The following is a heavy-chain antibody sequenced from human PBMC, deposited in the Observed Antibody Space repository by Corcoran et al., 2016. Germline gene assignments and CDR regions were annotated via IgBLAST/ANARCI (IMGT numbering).Heavy chain of an antibody. D-gene: IGHD2-15*01. CDR1: GFTFSNAW. Sequence: EVQLVESGGGLAKPGGSLRLSCAVSGFTFSNAWINWVRQAPGKGLEWVGRIKSKTDGGTTDYAAPVKGRFTISRDDSKNTLCLQMNSLRTEDTAVYYCTTAKLGVGAADYWGQGTLVTVSS. CDR3: TTAKLGVGAADY. V-gene: IGHV3-15*07. CDR2: IKSKTDGGTT. J-gene: IGHJ4*02.